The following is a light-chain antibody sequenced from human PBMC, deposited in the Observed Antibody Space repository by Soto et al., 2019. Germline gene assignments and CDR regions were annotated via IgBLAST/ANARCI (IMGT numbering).Light chain of an antibody. V-gene: IGLV2-8*01. CDR1: SSDVGAYKY. CDR3: TSYAGSKRGVV. CDR2: EVG. Sequence: QSALTQPPSASGSPGQSVTISCTGTSSDVGAYKYVSWYQLHPGKAPKFLIYEVGKRPSGVPDRFSGSKSGNTASLTVSGLQAEDEAEYYCTSYAGSKRGVVFGGGTKLTVL. J-gene: IGLJ2*01.